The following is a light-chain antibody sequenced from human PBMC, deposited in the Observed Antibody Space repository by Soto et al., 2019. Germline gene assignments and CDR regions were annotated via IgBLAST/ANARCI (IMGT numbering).Light chain of an antibody. CDR2: EGS. CDR3: CSFERSITLV. CDR1: SSDVGSYNL. Sequence: QSALTQPASVSGSPGQSITISCTGSSSDVGSYNLVSWYQQLPGEAPKLMIYEGSKRPSGVSNRFSGSKPGNTASLTISGLQAEDEADYYCCSFERSITLVFGGGTQLTVL. J-gene: IGLJ2*01. V-gene: IGLV2-23*01.